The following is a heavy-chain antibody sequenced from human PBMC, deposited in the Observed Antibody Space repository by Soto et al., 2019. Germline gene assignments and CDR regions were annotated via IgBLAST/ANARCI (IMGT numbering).Heavy chain of an antibody. CDR3: ASRGSLNYYYGMDV. V-gene: IGHV6-1*01. J-gene: IGHJ6*02. D-gene: IGHD3-10*01. CDR1: GDSVSSNSAA. CDR2: TYYRSKWYN. Sequence: SQTLSLTCAISGDSVSSNSAAWNWIRQSPSRGLEWLGRTYYRSKWYNDYAVSVKSRITINPDTSKNQFSLKLSSVTAADTAVYYCASRGSLNYYYGMDVWGQGTTVTVSS.